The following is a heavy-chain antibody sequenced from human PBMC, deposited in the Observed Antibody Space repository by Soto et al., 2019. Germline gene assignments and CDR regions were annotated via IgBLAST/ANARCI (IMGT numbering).Heavy chain of an antibody. CDR3: ARGRTWFAP. CDR1: VFPSRRYW. V-gene: IGHV3-7*01. Sequence: PGGSLGLSCSVPVFPSRRYWMSWVRQAPGKGLEWVANIKEDGSETYYVDSVKGRFTISRDNAKNSLYLQMNSLRGEDTAVYYCARGRTWFAPWGQGTLVTVSS. CDR2: IKEDGSET. J-gene: IGHJ5*02.